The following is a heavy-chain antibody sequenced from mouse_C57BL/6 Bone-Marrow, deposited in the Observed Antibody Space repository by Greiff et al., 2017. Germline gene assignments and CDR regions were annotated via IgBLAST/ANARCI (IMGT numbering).Heavy chain of an antibody. CDR2: VYPGDGDT. CDR1: GYAFSSYG. CDR3: ARSGHDGYYKYFDV. D-gene: IGHD2-3*01. Sequence: VQLQQSGAELVKPGASVKISCKASGYAFSSYGMTWVKQRPGKGLAWIGQVYPGDGDTNYNGKFKGKATLTAENSSSSAYMQLIRLPSEASAVYVCARSGHDGYYKYFDVWGTGTTVTVSS. V-gene: IGHV1-80*01. J-gene: IGHJ1*03.